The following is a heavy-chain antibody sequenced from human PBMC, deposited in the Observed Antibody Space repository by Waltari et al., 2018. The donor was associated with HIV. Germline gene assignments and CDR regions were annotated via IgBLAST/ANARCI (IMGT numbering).Heavy chain of an antibody. V-gene: IGHV1-46*01. CDR2: MFPNERLT. D-gene: IGHD3-3*01. CDR3: ARRGSYYDLCGGYSSPAPFDF. J-gene: IGHJ4*02. CDR1: GYTFTSYY. Sequence: QVLLEQSGAEVKRPGASVRLSCQTSGYTFTSYYIHWVRQVPGQGLEWMGIMFPNERLTHASQKCQGRVSISRDLATKTVFMDLSRLKPEDTATYYCARRGSYYDLCGGYSSPAPFDFWGQGTLVTVSA.